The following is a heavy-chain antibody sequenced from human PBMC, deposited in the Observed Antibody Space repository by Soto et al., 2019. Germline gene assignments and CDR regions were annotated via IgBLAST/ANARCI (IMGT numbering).Heavy chain of an antibody. CDR3: ASDGRYCYSTSCYSPFDN. CDR1: GGFISSGGHY. V-gene: IGHV4-31*03. D-gene: IGHD2-2*01. CDR2: ISYTGIT. Sequence: QVQLQESGPGPVKPSQTLSLTCTVSGGFISSGGHYWSWIRQRPGKGLEWIGYISYTGITYYNPSLKSRVTISVNTSKNQSSLNLIDVTAADTDVYYGASDGRYCYSTSCYSPFDNWGRGTLVTVSS. J-gene: IGHJ4*02.